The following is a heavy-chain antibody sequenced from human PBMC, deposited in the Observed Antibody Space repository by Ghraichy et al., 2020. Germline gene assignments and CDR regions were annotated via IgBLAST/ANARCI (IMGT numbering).Heavy chain of an antibody. V-gene: IGHV3-74*01. CDR2: TNEDGRIT. J-gene: IGHJ4*02. D-gene: IGHD1-26*01. CDR3: ARDVGGRSSF. Sequence: GGSLRLSCGASGMTFSTYSMHWVRQVPGKGLVWVSRTNEDGRITNYADSVEGRFTISRDNAKNTLYLQMNSLRAEDTAVYYCARDVGGRSSFWGQGTLVTVSS. CDR1: GMTFSTYS.